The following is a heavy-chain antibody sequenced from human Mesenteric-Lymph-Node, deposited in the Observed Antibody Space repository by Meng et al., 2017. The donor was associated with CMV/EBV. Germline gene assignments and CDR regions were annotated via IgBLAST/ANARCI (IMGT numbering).Heavy chain of an antibody. V-gene: IGHV5-51*01. Sequence: GESLKISCTASGYDFTNSWIGWVRQMPGKGLEWMGIIYPGDSDTRYSPSFQGQLTISADKSISTAYLQWSSLKASDTAMYYCARAAWDAFDIWGQGTMVTVSS. J-gene: IGHJ3*02. CDR1: GYDFTNSW. CDR2: IYPGDSDT. CDR3: ARAAWDAFDI.